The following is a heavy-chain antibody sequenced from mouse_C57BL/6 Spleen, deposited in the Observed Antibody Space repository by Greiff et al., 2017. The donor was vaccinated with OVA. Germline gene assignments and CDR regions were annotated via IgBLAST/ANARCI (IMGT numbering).Heavy chain of an antibody. Sequence: VQLQQPGAELVMPGASVKLSCKASGYTFTSYWMHWVKQRPGQGLEWIGEIDPSDSYTNYNQKFKGKSTLTVDKSSSTAYMQLSSLTSEDSAVYYCARRRTGTLFDYWGQGTTLTVSS. CDR1: GYTFTSYW. J-gene: IGHJ2*01. D-gene: IGHD4-1*01. CDR3: ARRRTGTLFDY. V-gene: IGHV1-69*01. CDR2: IDPSDSYT.